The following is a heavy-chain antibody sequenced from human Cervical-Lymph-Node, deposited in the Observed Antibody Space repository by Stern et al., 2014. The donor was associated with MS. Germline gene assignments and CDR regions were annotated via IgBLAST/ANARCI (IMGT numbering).Heavy chain of an antibody. CDR2: LYYSGST. D-gene: IGHD4/OR15-4a*01. CDR1: GGSITSGDFY. V-gene: IGHV4-31*03. CDR3: ARRAGGSDNYFDP. J-gene: IGHJ5*02. Sequence: QVQLQESGPGLVKPSQTLSLTCTVSGGSITSGDFYWSWIRQLPGQGLEWIGYLYYSGSTYYNPSLNSRVTISVDTANNQFSLKLSSVTAADTAVYYCARRAGGSDNYFDPWGQGTLVTVSS.